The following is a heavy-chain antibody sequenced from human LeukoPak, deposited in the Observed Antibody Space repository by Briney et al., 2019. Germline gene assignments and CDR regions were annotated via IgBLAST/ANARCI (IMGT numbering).Heavy chain of an antibody. CDR2: IYPVGST. Sequence: PSETLSLTCTVSGGSISSGSYHWSWIRQPAGKGLEWIGRIYPVGSTDYNSSLKSRVTISGDTSKNQFSLKLSSVTAADTAVYYCVRHYYRWFGENTDYWGQGTLVTVSS. CDR3: VRHYYRWFGENTDY. J-gene: IGHJ4*02. V-gene: IGHV4-61*02. CDR1: GGSISSGSYH. D-gene: IGHD3-10*01.